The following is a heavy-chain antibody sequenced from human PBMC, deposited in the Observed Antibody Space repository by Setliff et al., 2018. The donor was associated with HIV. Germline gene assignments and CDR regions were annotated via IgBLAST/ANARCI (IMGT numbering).Heavy chain of an antibody. CDR1: GFTFSSYA. CDR3: ATYLPTYYFDY. J-gene: IGHJ4*02. Sequence: PGESLKISCAASGFTFSSYAMSWVRQAPGKGLEWVSAISGSGGSTYYADSVKGRFTISRNNSKNTLYLQMNSLRAEYTAVYYCATYLPTYYFDYWGQGTLVTVSS. V-gene: IGHV3-23*01. CDR2: ISGSGGST. D-gene: IGHD3-10*01.